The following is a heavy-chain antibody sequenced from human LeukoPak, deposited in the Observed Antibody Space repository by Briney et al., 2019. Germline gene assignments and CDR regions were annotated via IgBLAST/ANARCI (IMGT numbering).Heavy chain of an antibody. D-gene: IGHD3-10*01. CDR1: GGTFSSYA. CDR2: IIPILGIA. Sequence: WASVKVSCKASGGTFSSYAVSWVRQALGQGLEWMGRIIPILGIANYAQKFQGRVTITADKSTSTAYMELSSLRSEDTAVYYCASGTITMGDYWGQGTLVTVSS. J-gene: IGHJ4*02. CDR3: ASGTITMGDY. V-gene: IGHV1-69*04.